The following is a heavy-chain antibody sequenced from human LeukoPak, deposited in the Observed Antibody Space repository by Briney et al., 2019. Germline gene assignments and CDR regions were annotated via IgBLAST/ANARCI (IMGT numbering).Heavy chain of an antibody. D-gene: IGHD5-18*01. V-gene: IGHV1-18*01. CDR2: ISAYNGNT. CDR1: GYTFTNYG. Sequence: ASVKVSCKASGYTFTNYGISWVRQAPGQGLEWMGWISAYNGNTNYAQKLRGRVTMTTDTSTSTAYMELRSLRSDDTAVYYCARDLGYSYGYSGLAWFDPWGQGTLVTVSS. J-gene: IGHJ5*02. CDR3: ARDLGYSYGYSGLAWFDP.